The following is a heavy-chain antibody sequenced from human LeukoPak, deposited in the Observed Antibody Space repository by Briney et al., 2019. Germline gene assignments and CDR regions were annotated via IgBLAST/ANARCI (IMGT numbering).Heavy chain of an antibody. J-gene: IGHJ6*03. Sequence: SETLSLTCAVSGGSISSGGYSWSWIRQPPGKGLEWIGYIYYSVNTYYSPSLKSRVTISVDTSKNQFSLKLSSVTAADTAVYYCARADGGGSPYYYYYYYMDVWGKGTTVTVSS. CDR1: GGSISSGGYS. CDR3: ARADGGGSPYYYYYYYMDV. V-gene: IGHV4-30-4*07. CDR2: IYYSVNT. D-gene: IGHD2-15*01.